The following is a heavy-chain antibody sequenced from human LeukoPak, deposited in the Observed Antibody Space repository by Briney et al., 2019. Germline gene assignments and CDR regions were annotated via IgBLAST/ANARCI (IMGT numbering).Heavy chain of an antibody. CDR3: AKDWGVSSSSCFDY. CDR1: GFTFSSYA. J-gene: IGHJ4*02. CDR2: ISGSGGST. D-gene: IGHD6-6*01. V-gene: IGHV3-23*01. Sequence: PGGSLSLSCAASGFTFSSYAMSWVRQAPGKGLEWVSAISGSGGSTYYADSVKGRFTISRDNSKNTLYLQMNSLRAEDTAVYYCAKDWGVSSSSCFDYWGQGTLVTVSS.